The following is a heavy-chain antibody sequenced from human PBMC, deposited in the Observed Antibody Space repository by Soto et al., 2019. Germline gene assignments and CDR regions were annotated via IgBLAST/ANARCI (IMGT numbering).Heavy chain of an antibody. J-gene: IGHJ4*02. CDR3: AKEGLLGY. CDR1: GYAFTNYG. D-gene: IGHD2-15*01. Sequence: QVRLVQSGAEVKQPGASVKVSCKASGYAFTNYGFSWVRQAPGQGLEWMGWISAYNGNRNYAQNLQGRVTMTTDPSTSTAYMELRNLRSDDTAVYYCAKEGLLGYWGQGTLVTVPS. V-gene: IGHV1-18*01. CDR2: ISAYNGNR.